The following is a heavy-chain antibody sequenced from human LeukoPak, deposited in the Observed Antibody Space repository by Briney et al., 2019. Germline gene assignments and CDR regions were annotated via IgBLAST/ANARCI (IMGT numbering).Heavy chain of an antibody. CDR2: INPNSGGT. D-gene: IGHD2-2*01. V-gene: IGHV1-2*02. CDR1: GCTFTGYY. CDR3: ARGDGSGIVVVPAAVVY. J-gene: IGHJ4*02. Sequence: ASVKVSCKASGCTFTGYYMHWVRQAPGQGLEWMGWINPNSGGTNYAQKFQGRVTMTRDTSISTAYMELSRLRSDDTAVYYCARGDGSGIVVVPAAVVYWGQGTLVTVSS.